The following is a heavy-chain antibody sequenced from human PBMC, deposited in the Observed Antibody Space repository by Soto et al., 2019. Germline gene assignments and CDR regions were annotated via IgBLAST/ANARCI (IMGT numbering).Heavy chain of an antibody. J-gene: IGHJ6*02. CDR1: GYSFTSYW. V-gene: IGHV5-51*01. CDR3: ARHNIGSGWYGGASTAPLKVYYYCMDV. D-gene: IGHD6-19*01. Sequence: PGESLKISCKGSGYSFTSYWIGWVRQMPGKGLEWMGIIYPGDSDTRYSPSFQGQVTISADKSISTAYLQWSSLKASDTAMYYCARHNIGSGWYGGASTAPLKVYYYCMDVWGQGTTVTVSS. CDR2: IYPGDSDT.